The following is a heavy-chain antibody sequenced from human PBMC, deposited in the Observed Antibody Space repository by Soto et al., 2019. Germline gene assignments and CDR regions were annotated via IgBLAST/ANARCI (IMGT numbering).Heavy chain of an antibody. CDR2: IYNDGST. D-gene: IGHD4-4*01. Sequence: EVQLVESGGGLVQPGGSLRLSCAASGFIVSSSYMSWVRQAPGKGLEWVSIIYNDGSTYYADSVKGRFTISRDDSKNTLYLQILSLRAEDTAVYYCARDSYTRYWGQGTLATVSS. V-gene: IGHV3-66*01. CDR3: ARDSYTRY. J-gene: IGHJ4*02. CDR1: GFIVSSSY.